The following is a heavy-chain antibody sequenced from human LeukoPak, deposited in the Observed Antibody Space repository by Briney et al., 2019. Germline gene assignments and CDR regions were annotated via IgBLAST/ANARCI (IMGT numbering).Heavy chain of an antibody. D-gene: IGHD2-21*02. V-gene: IGHV3-74*01. J-gene: IGHJ6*03. Sequence: GGSLRLSCAASGFTFSTYWMHWVRQDPGKGLVWVLRLNSDGSGTSYADSVKGRFTISRDNAKNTLYLQMNSLRAEDTAMYYCARMGYCGGDCSEYYYYYYMDVWGKGTTVTVSS. CDR1: GFTFSTYW. CDR2: LNSDGSGT. CDR3: ARMGYCGGDCSEYYYYYYMDV.